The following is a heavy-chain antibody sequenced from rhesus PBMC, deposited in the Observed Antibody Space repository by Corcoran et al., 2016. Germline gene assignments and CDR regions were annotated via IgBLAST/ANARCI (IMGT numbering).Heavy chain of an antibody. D-gene: IGHD4-29*01. V-gene: IGHV4-173*01. Sequence: QLQLQESGPGLVKPSETLSLTCAVSGGSISSNWWSWIRQPPGKGLEWIGRISGRGGSTSYHPSLKSRVTISTDPSKNQLSLKLISVTAAATAVYSCAVAAEVNRFDVWGPGVLVTVSS. CDR1: GGSISSNW. J-gene: IGHJ5-1*01. CDR3: AVAAEVNRFDV. CDR2: ISGRGGST.